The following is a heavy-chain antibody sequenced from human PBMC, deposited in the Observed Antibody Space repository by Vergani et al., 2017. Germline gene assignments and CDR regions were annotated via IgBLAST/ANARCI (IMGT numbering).Heavy chain of an antibody. D-gene: IGHD6-13*01. J-gene: IGHJ4*02. Sequence: EVQLVESGGGLVQPGRSLRLSCTVSGFTFGDYAMSWVRQAPGKGLEWVGFIRSKAYGGTTEYASSVRGTFTISRDDSKNIAYLQMISLKTEDTAVYYCAKTNSSWDPILDYWGQGTLVTVSS. CDR2: IRSKAYGGTT. V-gene: IGHV3-49*04. CDR1: GFTFGDYA. CDR3: AKTNSSWDPILDY.